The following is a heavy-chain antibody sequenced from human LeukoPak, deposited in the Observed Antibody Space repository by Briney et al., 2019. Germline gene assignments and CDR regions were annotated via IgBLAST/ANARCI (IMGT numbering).Heavy chain of an antibody. V-gene: IGHV3-74*01. Sequence: PGGSLRLSCAASGFTFSSFWMHWVRHAPGKGLVWVSRINGDGSSITYADSVKGRFTISRDNAKNSLYLQMNSLRAEDTAVYYCAELGITMIGGVWGKGTTVTISS. D-gene: IGHD3-10*02. J-gene: IGHJ6*04. CDR3: AELGITMIGGV. CDR2: INGDGSSI. CDR1: GFTFSSFW.